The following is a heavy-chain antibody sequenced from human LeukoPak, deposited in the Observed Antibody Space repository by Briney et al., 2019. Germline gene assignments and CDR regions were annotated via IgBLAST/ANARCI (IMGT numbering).Heavy chain of an antibody. CDR1: GGSFSGYY. D-gene: IGHD3-10*01. J-gene: IGHJ4*02. V-gene: IGHV3-30*03. Sequence: LTCAVYGGSFSGYYWSWIRQPPGKGLEWVAVISYDGSNKYYADSVKGRFTISRDNAKNSLYLQMDSLRAEDTAVYYCARDDENYGSGSYYNVFSYWGQGTLVTISS. CDR2: ISYDGSNK. CDR3: ARDDENYGSGSYYNVFSY.